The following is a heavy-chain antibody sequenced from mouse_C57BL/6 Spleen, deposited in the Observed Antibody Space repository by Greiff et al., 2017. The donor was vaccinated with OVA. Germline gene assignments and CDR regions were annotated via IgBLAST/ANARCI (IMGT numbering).Heavy chain of an antibody. CDR2: IDPEAGDT. J-gene: IGHJ3*01. Sequence: EVTLQESGAELVRPGASVKLSCTASGFNIKDYYMHWVKQRPDQGLEWIGRIDPEAGDTEYAATFQGKATMTADKSSNTAYLQRSSLTSEDTAVYYCTTCSNLERGFAYWGQGTLVTVSA. D-gene: IGHD4-1*01. CDR1: GFNIKDYY. CDR3: TTCSNLERGFAY. V-gene: IGHV14-1*01.